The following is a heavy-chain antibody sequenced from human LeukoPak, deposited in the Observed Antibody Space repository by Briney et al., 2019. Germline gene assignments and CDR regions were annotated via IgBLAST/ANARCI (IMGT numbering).Heavy chain of an antibody. CDR3: TRSYSSSRNWFDP. V-gene: IGHV5-51*01. J-gene: IGHJ5*02. D-gene: IGHD6-13*01. Sequence: GESLKISCKGSGYSFTSYWIGWVRQMPGKGLEWMGIIYPDDSDTKYSPSFQGQVTISADKSISTAYLQWRSLKASDTAIYYCTRSYSSSRNWFDPWGQGTLVTVSS. CDR2: IYPDDSDT. CDR1: GYSFTSYW.